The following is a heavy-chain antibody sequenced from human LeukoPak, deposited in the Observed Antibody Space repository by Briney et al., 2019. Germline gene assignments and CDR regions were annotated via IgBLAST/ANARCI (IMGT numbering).Heavy chain of an antibody. Sequence: PSDTLSLTCALYGGSFSGYYWSWIPHPPGGGLDWIGEITHSGSTQYTPSPKSRVTISVDTSKNQLSLKLSSLTAADTAVYYCARGRTRKYYYDSSGCPSAFDIWGQGTMVTVSS. CDR2: ITHSGST. V-gene: IGHV4-34*01. D-gene: IGHD3-22*01. J-gene: IGHJ3*02. CDR3: ARGRTRKYYYDSSGCPSAFDI. CDR1: GGSFSGYY.